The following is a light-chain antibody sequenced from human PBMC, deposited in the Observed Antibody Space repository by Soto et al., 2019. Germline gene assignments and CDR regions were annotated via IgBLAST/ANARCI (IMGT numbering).Light chain of an antibody. CDR3: QQYYSTPYT. Sequence: EIVMTQSPATLSVSPGERATLSCRASQSVSGNLAWYQQKPGQAPRLLIYGASTRATGIPARFSGSGSGTEFTLTISSLQSEDVAVYYCQQYYSTPYTFGQGTKLEIK. CDR2: GAS. J-gene: IGKJ2*01. V-gene: IGKV3-15*01. CDR1: QSVSGN.